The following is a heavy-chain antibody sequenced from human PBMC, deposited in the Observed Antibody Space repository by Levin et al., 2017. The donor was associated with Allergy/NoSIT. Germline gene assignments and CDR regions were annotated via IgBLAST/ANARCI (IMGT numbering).Heavy chain of an antibody. CDR3: AKESRIDGWLVLDY. J-gene: IGHJ4*02. D-gene: IGHD3-22*01. CDR1: GFTFSRSA. V-gene: IGHV3-30*18. Sequence: PGESLKISCAASGFTFSRSAIHWVRQAPGKGLECVAMISYDGSNKYYADSVKGRFTISRDNSKDTLYLQMNSLRAEDTAVYYCAKESRIDGWLVLDYWGQGTLVTVSS. CDR2: ISYDGSNK.